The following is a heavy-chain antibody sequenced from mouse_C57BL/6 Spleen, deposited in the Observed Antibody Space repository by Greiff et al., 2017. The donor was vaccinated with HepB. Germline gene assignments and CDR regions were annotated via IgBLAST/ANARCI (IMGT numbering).Heavy chain of an antibody. CDR1: GYTFTSYW. V-gene: IGHV1-50*01. CDR3: ARCGGSSGYVAMDY. CDR2: IDPSDSNT. D-gene: IGHD3-2*02. J-gene: IGHJ4*01. Sequence: VQLQQPGAELVKPGASVKLSCKASGYTFTSYWMQWVKQRPGQGLEWIGEIDPSDSNTNYNQKFKGKATLTVDTSSSTAYMQLSRLTSEDSAVYYSARCGGSSGYVAMDYWGQGTSVTVSS.